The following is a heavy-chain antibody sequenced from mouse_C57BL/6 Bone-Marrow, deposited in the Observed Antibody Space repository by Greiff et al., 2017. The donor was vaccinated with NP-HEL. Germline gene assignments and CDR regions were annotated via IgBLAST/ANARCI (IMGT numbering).Heavy chain of an antibody. CDR1: GFNIQDDY. D-gene: IGHD2-5*01. CDR2: IDPENGDT. Sequence: EVQLQQSGAELVRPGASVKLSCTASGFNIQDDYMHWVKQRPEQGLEWIGWIDPENGDTEYASKVPGKAPITADPSSNTAYLQLSSLTSEDTAVYYCTTEAYYSNYDAMDYWGQGTSVTVSS. J-gene: IGHJ4*01. CDR3: TTEAYYSNYDAMDY. V-gene: IGHV14-4*01.